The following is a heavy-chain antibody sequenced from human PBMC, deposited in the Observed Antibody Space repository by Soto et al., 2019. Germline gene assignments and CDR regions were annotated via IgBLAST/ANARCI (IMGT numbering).Heavy chain of an antibody. V-gene: IGHV1-69*13. D-gene: IGHD4-4*01. J-gene: IGHJ3*02. CDR3: ARLYSTDAFDI. CDR2: IIPIFGTA. Sequence: GASVKVSCEASGGTFSSYAISCVRQAPGQGLEWMGGIIPIFGTANYAQKFQGRVTITADESTSTAYMELSSLRSEDTAVYYCARLYSTDAFDIWGQGTMVTVSS. CDR1: GGTFSSYA.